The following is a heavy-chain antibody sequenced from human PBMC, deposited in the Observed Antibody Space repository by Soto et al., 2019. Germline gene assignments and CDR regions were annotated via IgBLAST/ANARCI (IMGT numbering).Heavy chain of an antibody. CDR1: GGSISGSNYN. J-gene: IGHJ1*01. V-gene: IGHV4-39*01. CDR3: ARHLYGSGIVGQH. CDR2: VYYSGST. Sequence: QLQLQESGPGLVKPSETLSLTCTVSGGSISGSNYNWGWIRQPPGQGLEWIASVYYSGSTYYNPALKTRLPLSVDTSKNQFTLKLSSVTAADTAVYYCARHLYGSGIVGQHWGQGTLVTVSS. D-gene: IGHD3-10*01.